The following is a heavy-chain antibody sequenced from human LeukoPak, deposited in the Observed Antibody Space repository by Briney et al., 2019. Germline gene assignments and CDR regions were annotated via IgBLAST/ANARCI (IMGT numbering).Heavy chain of an antibody. J-gene: IGHJ4*02. CDR2: IYYSGST. Sequence: SETLSLTCAVYDESFSDFYLNWIRQPPGKGLEWIGSIYYSGSTYYNPSLKSRVTISVDTSKNQFSLKLSSVTAADTAVYYCARAGITIFGVVPPYFDYWGQGTLVTVSS. CDR3: ARAGITIFGVVPPYFDY. D-gene: IGHD3-3*01. V-gene: IGHV4-34*01. CDR1: DESFSDFY.